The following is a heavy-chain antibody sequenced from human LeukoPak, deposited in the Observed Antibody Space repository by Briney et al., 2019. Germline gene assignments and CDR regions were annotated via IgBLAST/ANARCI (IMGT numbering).Heavy chain of an antibody. V-gene: IGHV3-64D*09. CDR2: ISNNGRST. CDR3: VKDNGQGGFDY. D-gene: IGHD3-16*01. CDR1: RFTFSDHL. Sequence: GGSLRLSCSASRFTFSDHLTFWVREAPGKGLEYVSAISNNGRSTYHADTVAGRFTISRDNSKKTLYLQMDSLRPEDTAIYYCVKDNGQGGFDYWGQGTLVTVSS. J-gene: IGHJ4*02.